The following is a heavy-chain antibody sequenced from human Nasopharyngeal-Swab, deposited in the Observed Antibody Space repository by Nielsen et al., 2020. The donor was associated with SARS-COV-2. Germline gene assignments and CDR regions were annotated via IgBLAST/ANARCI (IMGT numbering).Heavy chain of an antibody. CDR1: GFTFRNAW. Sequence: GGALRLSCAASGFTFRNAWMSWVRQATGRGLEGVGRIKKKTDGGTTDYAAPVKGRFTISRDDSKNMLYLQMSSLKTEDTGVYYCTTATYYYDSSGYANDASDIWGQGTMVTVSS. V-gene: IGHV3-15*01. D-gene: IGHD3-22*01. CDR2: IKKKTDGGTT. J-gene: IGHJ3*02. CDR3: TTATYYYDSSGYANDASDI.